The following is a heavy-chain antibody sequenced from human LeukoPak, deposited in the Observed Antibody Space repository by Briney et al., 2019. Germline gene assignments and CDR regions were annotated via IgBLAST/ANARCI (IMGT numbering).Heavy chain of an antibody. Sequence: PSETLSLTCAVSSGSISSGGYSWSWIRQPPGNGLEWIGYIYHSGSTYYNPSLKSRVTISVDRSKNQFSLKLSSVTAADTAVYYCASGVIVKGGIGYWGQGTLVTVSS. D-gene: IGHD3-16*02. CDR2: IYHSGST. CDR3: ASGVIVKGGIGY. V-gene: IGHV4-30-2*01. J-gene: IGHJ4*02. CDR1: SGSISSGGYS.